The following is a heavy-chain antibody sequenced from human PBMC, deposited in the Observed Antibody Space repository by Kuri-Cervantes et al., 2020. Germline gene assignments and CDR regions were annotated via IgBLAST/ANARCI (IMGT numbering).Heavy chain of an antibody. Sequence: SGPTLVKTTQTLTLTCTFSGFSLSTSGVGVGWIRQPPGKALEWLALIYWDDDKRYSPSLKSRLTITKDTSKNQVVLTMTNMDPVDTATYYCAHLYYDILTGYYTSFDYWGQGTLVTVSS. V-gene: IGHV2-5*02. CDR3: AHLYYDILTGYYTSFDY. CDR2: IYWDDDK. J-gene: IGHJ4*02. D-gene: IGHD3-9*01. CDR1: GFSLSTSGVG.